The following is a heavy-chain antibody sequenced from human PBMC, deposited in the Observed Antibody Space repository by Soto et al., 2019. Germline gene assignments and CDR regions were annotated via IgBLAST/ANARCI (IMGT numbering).Heavy chain of an antibody. J-gene: IGHJ4*02. V-gene: IGHV2-5*02. CDR1: GFSLTTSGVG. D-gene: IGHD3-3*01. Sequence: QITLNESGPTQVKPRQTLTLTCTFSGFSLTTSGVGVGWIRQSPGKAPEWLALIYRDDDKRYSPSLKSRLTITKDTSKNQVVLTIADLDPADTATYYCAHRVLRTVFGLVTTTAIYFDFWGQGTPVAVSS. CDR3: AHRVLRTVFGLVTTTAIYFDF. CDR2: IYRDDDK.